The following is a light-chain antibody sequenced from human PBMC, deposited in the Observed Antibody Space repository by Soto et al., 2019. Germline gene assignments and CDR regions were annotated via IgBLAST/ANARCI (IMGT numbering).Light chain of an antibody. V-gene: IGKV3-15*01. J-gene: IGKJ1*01. CDR2: GAS. Sequence: EIVMTQSPATLSVSPGERATLSCRASQSVGSTYLAWYQQKPGQAPRLLIYGASTRATGVPARFSGSGSGTEFTLTISSLQSEDFAVYYCQHYNNWPPWTFGQGTKVDI. CDR3: QHYNNWPPWT. CDR1: QSVGSTY.